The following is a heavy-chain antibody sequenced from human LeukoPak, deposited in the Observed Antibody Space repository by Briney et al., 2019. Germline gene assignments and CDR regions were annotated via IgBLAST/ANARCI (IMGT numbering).Heavy chain of an antibody. V-gene: IGHV4-39*07. D-gene: IGHD6-6*01. CDR3: ARRRIAARRTSFDY. Sequence: SETLSLTCTVSGGSISSSDYYWGWVRQPPGKGLEWIGNIHNSGSTNYNPSLESRVTISVDTSKNQFSLKLSSVTAADTAVYYCARRRIAARRTSFDYWGQGTLVTVSS. CDR1: GGSISSSDYY. CDR2: IHNSGST. J-gene: IGHJ4*02.